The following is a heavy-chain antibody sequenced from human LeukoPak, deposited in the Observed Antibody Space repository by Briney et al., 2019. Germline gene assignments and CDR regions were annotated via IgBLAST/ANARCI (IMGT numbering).Heavy chain of an antibody. D-gene: IGHD6-19*01. Sequence: GGSLRLSCVASGFTFSSYSMNWVRQAPGKGLEWVSVIYSGGSTYYADSVKGRFTISRDNSKNTLYLQMNSLRVEDTAVYYCAGGQWLVRTTYWGQGTLVTVSS. J-gene: IGHJ4*02. CDR3: AGGQWLVRTTY. CDR1: GFTFSSYS. V-gene: IGHV3-53*01. CDR2: IYSGGST.